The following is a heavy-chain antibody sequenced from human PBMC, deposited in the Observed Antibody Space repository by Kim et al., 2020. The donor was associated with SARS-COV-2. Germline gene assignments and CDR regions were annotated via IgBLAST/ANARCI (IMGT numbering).Heavy chain of an antibody. J-gene: IGHJ4*02. CDR2: T. Sequence: TYYADSVKGRFTISRDNSKNTLYLQMNSLRAEDTAVYYCAKLKTGYYILDYWGQGTLVTVSS. V-gene: IGHV3-23*01. CDR3: AKLKTGYYILDY. D-gene: IGHD3-9*01.